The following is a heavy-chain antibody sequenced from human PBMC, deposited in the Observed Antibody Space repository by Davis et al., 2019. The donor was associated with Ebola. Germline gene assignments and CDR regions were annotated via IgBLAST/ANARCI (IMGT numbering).Heavy chain of an antibody. Sequence: PSETLSLTCAVYGGSSSGYYWSWIRQPPGKGLEWIGEINHSGSTNYNPSLKSRVTISVDTSKNQFSLKLSSVTAADTAVYYCARRGTTANFDYWGQGTLVTVSS. V-gene: IGHV4-34*01. D-gene: IGHD4-17*01. CDR1: GGSSSGYY. CDR2: INHSGST. J-gene: IGHJ4*02. CDR3: ARRGTTANFDY.